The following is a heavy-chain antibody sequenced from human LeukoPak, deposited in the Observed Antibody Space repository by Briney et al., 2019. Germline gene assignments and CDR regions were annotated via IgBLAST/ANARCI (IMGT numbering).Heavy chain of an antibody. D-gene: IGHD3-3*01. CDR3: ARWRFS. CDR1: GFSSRSFE. Sequence: PGESLRPSCAASGFSSRSFEMNWVRQAPGKGLEWVSYISVSGSTTYYADSVKGRFTISRDNAKNSLYLQMNSLRAEDTAVYYCARWRFSWGQGTMVTVSS. J-gene: IGHJ3*01. CDR2: ISVSGSTT. V-gene: IGHV3-48*03.